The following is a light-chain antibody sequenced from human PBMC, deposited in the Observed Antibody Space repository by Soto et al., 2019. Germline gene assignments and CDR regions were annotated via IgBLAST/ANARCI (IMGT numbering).Light chain of an antibody. J-gene: IGLJ1*01. CDR3: SSYAGTTYV. V-gene: IGLV2-8*01. CDR1: SSDVGGYNF. CDR2: EVN. Sequence: QSALTQPPSASGSPGQSVTISCTGSSSDVGGYNFVSWYQQHAGEVPKLMIYEVNKRPSGVPDRFSGSKSGNTASLTVSGLQPEDEADYYCSSYAGTTYVFGTGTKVTVL.